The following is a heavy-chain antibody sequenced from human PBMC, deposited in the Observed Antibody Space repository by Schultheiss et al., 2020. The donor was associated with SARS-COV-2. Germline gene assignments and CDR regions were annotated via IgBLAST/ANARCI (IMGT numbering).Heavy chain of an antibody. Sequence: GGSLRLSCAASGFTFSSYDMHWVRQATGKGLEWVSAIGTAGDPYYPGSVKGRFTISRENAKNSLYLQMNSLRAEDTAVYYCARGGGRLGELSLYPFDYWGQGTLVTVSS. V-gene: IGHV3-13*05. CDR1: GFTFSSYD. J-gene: IGHJ4*02. CDR2: IGTAGDP. D-gene: IGHD3-16*02. CDR3: ARGGGRLGELSLYPFDY.